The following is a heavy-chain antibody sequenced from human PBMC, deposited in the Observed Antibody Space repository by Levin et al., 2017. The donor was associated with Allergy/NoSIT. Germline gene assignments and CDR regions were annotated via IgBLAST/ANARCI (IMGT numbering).Heavy chain of an antibody. CDR2: IYSGGST. Sequence: GGSLRLSCAASGFTVSSNYMSWVRQAPGKGLEWVSVIYSGGSTYYADSVKGRFTISRDNSKNTLYLQMNSLRAEDTAVYYCVRENSSGWYYFDYWGQGTLVTVSS. D-gene: IGHD6-19*01. CDR1: GFTVSSNY. CDR3: VRENSSGWYYFDY. J-gene: IGHJ4*02. V-gene: IGHV3-53*01.